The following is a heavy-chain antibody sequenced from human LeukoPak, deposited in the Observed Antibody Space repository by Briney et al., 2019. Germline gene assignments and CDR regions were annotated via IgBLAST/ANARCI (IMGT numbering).Heavy chain of an antibody. CDR3: AREGHSSGSLGDY. D-gene: IGHD6-19*01. CDR1: GFTFDDYA. J-gene: IGHJ4*02. Sequence: GRSLRLSCAASGFTFDDYAMHWVRQAPGKGLEWVSGISWNSGSIGYADSVKGRFTVSRDNAESLVYLHMSSLRAEDTAMYYCAREGHSSGSLGDYWGQGILVTVSS. CDR2: ISWNSGSI. V-gene: IGHV3-9*01.